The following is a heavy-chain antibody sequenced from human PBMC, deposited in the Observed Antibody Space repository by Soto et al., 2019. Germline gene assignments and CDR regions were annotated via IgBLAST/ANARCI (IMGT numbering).Heavy chain of an antibody. Sequence: PGGSLRLSCAASGFTFRSYSMNWVRQAPGKGLEWISYISSSSTTIYYGDSVKGRFTISRDNARNSLYLQMNSLRDEDTAVYYCARLMIVPGGEAFDIWGQGTMVTVSS. CDR2: ISSSSTTI. V-gene: IGHV3-48*02. J-gene: IGHJ3*02. D-gene: IGHD2-2*01. CDR3: ARLMIVPGGEAFDI. CDR1: GFTFRSYS.